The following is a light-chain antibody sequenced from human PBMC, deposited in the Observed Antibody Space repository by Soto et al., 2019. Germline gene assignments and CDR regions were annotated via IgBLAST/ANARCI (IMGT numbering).Light chain of an antibody. J-gene: IGLJ1*01. CDR1: SXDVGDYNY. Sequence: HSVLPQPRSVSGSPGQSVTISCTGTSXDVGDYNYVSWYQHHPGKAPKLMIYDVSKRPSGVPNRFSGSRSGNTASLTISGLQAEDEADYYCCSYAGSYTWVFGTGTKGTVL. CDR3: CSYAGSYTWV. CDR2: DVS. V-gene: IGLV2-11*01.